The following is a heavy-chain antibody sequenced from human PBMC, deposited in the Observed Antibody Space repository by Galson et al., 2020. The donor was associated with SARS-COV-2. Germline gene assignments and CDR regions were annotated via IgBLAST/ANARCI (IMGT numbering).Heavy chain of an antibody. CDR3: ARGAIAVAGIGVYYYYGMDV. Sequence: PSETLSLTCAVYGGSFSGHYWSWIRQPPGQGLEWIGESSSSGVTNYSPSLKSRVTIKLDTSKNQFSLNLRSVTAADSGLYYCARGAIAVAGIGVYYYYGMDVWGQGTTVTVSS. D-gene: IGHD6-19*01. V-gene: IGHV4-34*01. CDR2: SSSSGVT. J-gene: IGHJ6*02. CDR1: GGSFSGHY.